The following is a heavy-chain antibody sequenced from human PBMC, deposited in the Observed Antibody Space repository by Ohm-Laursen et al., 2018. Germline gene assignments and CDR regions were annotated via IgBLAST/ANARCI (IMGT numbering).Heavy chain of an antibody. Sequence: PTQTLSLTCTFSGLSLGSGGVGVGWFRQPPGKALEWLALIYWNDDQHYSPSLKSRLTITKDTSKNQVILSMTNMDPVDTATYYCAHLTIVRGYSLDYWGQGTLVTVSS. CDR1: GLSLGSGGVG. CDR2: IYWNDDQ. J-gene: IGHJ4*02. D-gene: IGHD3-3*01. CDR3: AHLTIVRGYSLDY. V-gene: IGHV2-5*01.